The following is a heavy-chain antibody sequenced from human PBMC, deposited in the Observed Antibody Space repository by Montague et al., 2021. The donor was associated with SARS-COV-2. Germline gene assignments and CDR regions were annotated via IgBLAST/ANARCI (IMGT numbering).Heavy chain of an antibody. CDR1: GGSISSDY. CDR2: IYYRGAT. D-gene: IGHD5-24*01. CDR3: AREDRWNWFDP. J-gene: IGHJ5*02. Sequence: SETLSPTCSVSGGSISSDYWSWIRQSPGKGLEWIGYIYYRGATNYNPSLKSRVTFSIDTSKNQFSLKLISVTAADTAVYFCAREDRWNWFDPWGQGVLVTVSS. V-gene: IGHV4-59*01.